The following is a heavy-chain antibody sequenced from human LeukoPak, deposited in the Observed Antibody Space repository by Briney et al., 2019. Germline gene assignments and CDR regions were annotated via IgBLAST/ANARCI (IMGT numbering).Heavy chain of an antibody. Sequence: GGSLRLSCAASGFTFSDYYMDWVRQAPGKGLEWVARIRNKANSYTTEYAASVKGRFTISRDDSKNSLYLQMDSLKTEDTAVYYCARDLAAQRGDYWGQGTLVTVSS. CDR2: IRNKANSYTT. D-gene: IGHD6-13*01. V-gene: IGHV3-72*01. CDR3: ARDLAAQRGDY. CDR1: GFTFSDYY. J-gene: IGHJ4*02.